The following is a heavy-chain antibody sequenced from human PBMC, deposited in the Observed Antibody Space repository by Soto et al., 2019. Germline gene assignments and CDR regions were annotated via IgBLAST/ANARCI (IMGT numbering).Heavy chain of an antibody. J-gene: IGHJ4*02. CDR3: AKDPSGYCSGGSCCPGY. CDR2: ISYDGSNK. Sequence: QVQLVESGGGVVQPGRSLRLSCAASGFTFSSYGMHWVRQAPGKGLEWVAVISYDGSNKYYADSVKGRFTISRDNSKNTLYLQMNSPRAEDTAVYYCAKDPSGYCSGGSCCPGYWGQGTLVTVSS. D-gene: IGHD2-15*01. V-gene: IGHV3-30*18. CDR1: GFTFSSYG.